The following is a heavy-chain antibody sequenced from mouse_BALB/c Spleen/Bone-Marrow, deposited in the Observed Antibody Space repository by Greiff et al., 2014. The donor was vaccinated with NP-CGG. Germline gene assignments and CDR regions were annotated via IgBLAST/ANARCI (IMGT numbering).Heavy chain of an antibody. CDR2: ISSGSSTI. V-gene: IGHV5-17*02. Sequence: VQLQQPGGGLVQPGGSRKLSCAASGFTFSSFGMHWVRQAPEKGLEWVAYISSGSSTIYYADTVKGRYTISRDNPKNTLFLQMTSLRSEDTAMYYCARGRPIYYGNLYAMDYWGQGTSVTVSS. CDR3: ARGRPIYYGNLYAMDY. CDR1: GFTFSSFG. J-gene: IGHJ4*01. D-gene: IGHD2-1*01.